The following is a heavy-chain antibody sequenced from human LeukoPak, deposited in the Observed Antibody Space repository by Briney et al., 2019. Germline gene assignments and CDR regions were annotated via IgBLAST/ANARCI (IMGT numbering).Heavy chain of an antibody. Sequence: WGSLRLSFAASLFTFNFYFMSGVRRAPGKGLEWGASVKHDRRQKTYADCVNGHFNISRDNAKNSVYLQMETLRAEDTAVYYCARAPQGSTPDYGGQGTLVSVSS. CDR3: ARAPQGSTPDY. V-gene: IGHV3-7*01. CDR2: VKHDRRQK. J-gene: IGHJ4*02. CDR1: LFTFNFYF.